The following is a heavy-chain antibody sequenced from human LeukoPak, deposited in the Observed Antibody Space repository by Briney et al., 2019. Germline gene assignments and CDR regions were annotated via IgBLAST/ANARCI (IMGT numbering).Heavy chain of an antibody. J-gene: IGHJ3*02. V-gene: IGHV3-66*01. Sequence: GGSVSVSRVASGFALSSKYMSWVRQAAAKGVEWVSVIYSGGSTYYADPVKGGLTIYRDNSKNTLYLQMNSLRAEDTAVYYCARGSSTSSRPTSCVAIDIWGQGTMVTVSS. CDR1: GFALSSKY. CDR2: IYSGGST. D-gene: IGHD2-2*01. CDR3: ARGSSTSSRPTSCVAIDI.